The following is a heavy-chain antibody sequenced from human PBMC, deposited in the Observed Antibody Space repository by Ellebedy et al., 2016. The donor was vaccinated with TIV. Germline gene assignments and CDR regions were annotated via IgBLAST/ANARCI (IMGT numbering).Heavy chain of an antibody. V-gene: IGHV3-23*05. Sequence: GESLKISXAASGFNFNDYAMAWVRQAPGKGLDWVSTINNNGHNTYYADSVKGRFTISRDNSENTLYLQMNSLTADDTAVYYCAKAGYYDNVGYSRSFDYWGQGTLVTVSS. J-gene: IGHJ4*02. CDR2: INNNGHNT. CDR1: GFNFNDYA. CDR3: AKAGYYDNVGYSRSFDY. D-gene: IGHD3-16*01.